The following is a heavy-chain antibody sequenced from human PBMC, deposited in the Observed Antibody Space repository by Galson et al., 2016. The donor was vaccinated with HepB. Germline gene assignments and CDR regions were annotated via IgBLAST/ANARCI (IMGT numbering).Heavy chain of an antibody. V-gene: IGHV3-30*18. Sequence: SLRLSCAASGLTFSTYGMHWVRQAPGKGLEWVAVISHDGSNKYYTDTVKGRFTISRDNSKNTLFLQMNSLRAEDTAVYYCAKDQGGLRFYDYLTYTPLDYWGQGTLVTVSS. J-gene: IGHJ4*02. D-gene: IGHD3-9*01. CDR2: ISHDGSNK. CDR1: GLTFSTYG. CDR3: AKDQGGLRFYDYLTYTPLDY.